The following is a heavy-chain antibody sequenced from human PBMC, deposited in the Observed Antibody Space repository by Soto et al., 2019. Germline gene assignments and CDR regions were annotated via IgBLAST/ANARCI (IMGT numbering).Heavy chain of an antibody. J-gene: IGHJ3*02. Sequence: ASVKVSCKASGYTFTSYGISWVRQAPGQGLEWMGWISDYNGNTNYAQKLQGRVTMTTDTSTSTDYMELRSLRSDDRAVYYCASGTGYDDFDIWGQGTMVTVSS. V-gene: IGHV1-18*01. D-gene: IGHD1-1*01. CDR2: ISDYNGNT. CDR3: ASGTGYDDFDI. CDR1: GYTFTSYG.